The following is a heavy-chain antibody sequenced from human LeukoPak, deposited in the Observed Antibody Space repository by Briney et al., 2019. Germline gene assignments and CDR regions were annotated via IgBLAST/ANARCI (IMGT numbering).Heavy chain of an antibody. CDR3: ARGSEWELPFDY. J-gene: IGHJ4*02. Sequence: GGSLRLSCVASGFPFSSYWMSWVRQAPGKGLEWVSVIYSGGSTYYADSVKGRFTISRDNSKNTLYLQMNSLRAEDTAVYYCARGSEWELPFDYWGQGTLVTVSS. D-gene: IGHD1-26*01. CDR2: IYSGGST. CDR1: GFPFSSYW. V-gene: IGHV3-53*01.